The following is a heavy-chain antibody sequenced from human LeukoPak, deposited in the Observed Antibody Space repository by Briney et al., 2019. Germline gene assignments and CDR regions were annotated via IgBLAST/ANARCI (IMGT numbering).Heavy chain of an antibody. Sequence: PGGSLRLSCAASGFTFSSYAMSWVRQAPGKGLEWVSAISGSGGSTYYADSVKGRFTISRDNSKNTLYLQMNSLRAEDTAVYYCARTLGIRDAFDIWGQGTMVTVSS. V-gene: IGHV3-23*01. D-gene: IGHD5-18*01. CDR2: ISGSGGST. J-gene: IGHJ3*02. CDR1: GFTFSSYA. CDR3: ARTLGIRDAFDI.